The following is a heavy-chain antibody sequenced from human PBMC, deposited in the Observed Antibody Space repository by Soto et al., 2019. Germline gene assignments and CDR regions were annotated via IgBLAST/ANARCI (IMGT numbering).Heavy chain of an antibody. CDR1: GVPCSSYS. Sequence: LSCAVSGVPCSSYSMNLVRTAQGKGLEWVSAISCSGGSTYYADSVKGRFTISRDNSKNTLYLQMNSLRAEDTAVYYCSKAARRVTMIVVVIFFDFLVQRTLV. D-gene: IGHD3-22*01. CDR3: SKAARRVTMIVVVIFFDF. CDR2: ISCSGGST. V-gene: IGHV3-23*01. J-gene: IGHJ4*02.